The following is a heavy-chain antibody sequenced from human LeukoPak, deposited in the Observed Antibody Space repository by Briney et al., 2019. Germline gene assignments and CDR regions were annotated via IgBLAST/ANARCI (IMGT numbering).Heavy chain of an antibody. CDR2: IYYSGST. CDR1: GGSISSSSYY. D-gene: IGHD3-22*01. Sequence: PSGTLSLTCTVSGGSISSSSYYWGWIGQPPGKGLEYIGSIYYSGSTHYNPSLKSRVTISVDTSKNQFSLKVNSVSAADTAVYYCARDGSGYSTGYWGQGTLVTVSS. V-gene: IGHV4-39*02. J-gene: IGHJ4*02. CDR3: ARDGSGYSTGY.